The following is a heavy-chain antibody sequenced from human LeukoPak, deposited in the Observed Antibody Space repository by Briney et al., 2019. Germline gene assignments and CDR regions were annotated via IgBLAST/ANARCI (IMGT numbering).Heavy chain of an antibody. CDR2: ISGSGGST. Sequence: GGSLRLSCAASGFTFSSYAMSWVRQAPGKGLEWVSAISGSGGSTYYADSVKGRFTISRDNSKNTLYLQMNSLRAEDTAVYYCAKDPILRGNSGRGFGYWGQGTLVTGSS. CDR1: GFTFSSYA. V-gene: IGHV3-23*01. J-gene: IGHJ4*01. D-gene: IGHD4-23*01. CDR3: AKDPILRGNSGRGFGY.